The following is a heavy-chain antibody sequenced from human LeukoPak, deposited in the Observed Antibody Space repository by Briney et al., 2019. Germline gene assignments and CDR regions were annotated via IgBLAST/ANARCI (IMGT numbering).Heavy chain of an antibody. CDR1: GFTFSSYS. D-gene: IGHD6-19*01. CDR2: ISSSSSYI. Sequence: GGSLRLSCAASGFTFSSYSMNWVRQAPGKGLEWVSSISSSSSYIYYADSVKGRFTISRDNAKNSLYLLMNSLRAEDTAVYYCARDLGELGEQWLEGAFGCWGQGTLVTVAS. CDR3: ARDLGELGEQWLEGAFGC. J-gene: IGHJ4*02. V-gene: IGHV3-21*01.